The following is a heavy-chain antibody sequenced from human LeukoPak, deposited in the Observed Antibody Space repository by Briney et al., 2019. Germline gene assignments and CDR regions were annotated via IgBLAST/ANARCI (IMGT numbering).Heavy chain of an antibody. Sequence: SETLSLTCTVSGGSISNSPYFWGWIRQSPGKGLEWIGSFFYSGSTYYTPSLKSRVTISVDTSKNQFSLKLSSVTAADTAVYYCARTWKYSPLNYYYYYMDVWGKGTTVTVSS. CDR3: ARTWKYSPLNYYYYYMDV. CDR1: GGSISNSPYF. D-gene: IGHD6-6*01. V-gene: IGHV4-39*07. J-gene: IGHJ6*03. CDR2: FFYSGST.